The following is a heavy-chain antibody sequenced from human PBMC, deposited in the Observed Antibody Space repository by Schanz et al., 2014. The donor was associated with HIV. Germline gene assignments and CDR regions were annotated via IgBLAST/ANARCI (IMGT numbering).Heavy chain of an antibody. V-gene: IGHV3-23*01. CDR2: ITDSGDKT. Sequence: EVQLLESGGGLEQPGGSLRLSCAASGFNFNNYAMTWVRQAPGKGLEWVSSITDSGDKTDYTDSVKGRFTISRDNAKNSLYLNMYSLRAEDTAVYYCAKMARSVAANTNFDYWGQGTLVTVSS. CDR3: AKMARSVAANTNFDY. J-gene: IGHJ4*02. CDR1: GFNFNNYA. D-gene: IGHD6-19*01.